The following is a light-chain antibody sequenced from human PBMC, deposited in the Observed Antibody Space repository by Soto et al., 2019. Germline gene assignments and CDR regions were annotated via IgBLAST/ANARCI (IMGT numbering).Light chain of an antibody. Sequence: QSALTQPASVSGSPGQSIAISCTGSSSDVGGYNYVSWYQQHSGKAPKLMIYDVSNRPSGVSDRFSGSKSGNTASLTISGLQAEDEAEYYCSSYTSSSTVSFGGGTKRTVL. V-gene: IGLV2-14*01. J-gene: IGLJ2*01. CDR1: SSDVGGYNY. CDR2: DVS. CDR3: SSYTSSSTVS.